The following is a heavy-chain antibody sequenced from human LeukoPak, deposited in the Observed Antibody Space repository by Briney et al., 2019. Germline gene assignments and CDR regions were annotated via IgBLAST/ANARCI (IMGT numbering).Heavy chain of an antibody. D-gene: IGHD2-21*02. V-gene: IGHV4-39*01. CDR1: GGSISSSSYY. CDR2: IYYSGST. Sequence: SETLSLTCTVSGGSISSSSYYWGWIRQPPGKGLEWIGSIYYSGSTYYNPSLKSRVTISVDTSKNQFSLKLSSVTAADTAVYYCASRIVVVTAVFDYWGQGTLVTVSS. CDR3: ASRIVVVTAVFDY. J-gene: IGHJ4*02.